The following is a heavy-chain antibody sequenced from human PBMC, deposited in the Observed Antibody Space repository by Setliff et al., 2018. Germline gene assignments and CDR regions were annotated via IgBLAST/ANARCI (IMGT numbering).Heavy chain of an antibody. CDR1: GYTFTGYY. CDR3: ARVATLIRGVTVNWFDP. V-gene: IGHV1-2*02. D-gene: IGHD3-10*01. J-gene: IGHJ5*02. CDR2: INPNSGVT. Sequence: ASVKVSCKASGYTFTGYYMHWIRQAPGQGLEWVGWINPNSGVTNYAQKFQGRVTMTRDTSISTAYMELSSLRSDDTAVYYCARVATLIRGVTVNWFDPWGQGTQVTVSS.